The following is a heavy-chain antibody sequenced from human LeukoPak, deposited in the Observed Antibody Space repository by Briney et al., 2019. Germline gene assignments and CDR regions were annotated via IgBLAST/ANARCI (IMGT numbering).Heavy chain of an antibody. J-gene: IGHJ5*02. CDR2: IWYDGSNK. CDR3: ARMQAVVVAAMTYNWFDP. Sequence: GGSLRLSCAASGFTFSSYGMHWVRQAPGKGLEWVAVIWYDGSNKYYADSVKGRFTISRDNCKNTLYLQMNSLRAEDTAVYYCARMQAVVVAAMTYNWFDPWGQGTLVTVSS. D-gene: IGHD2-15*01. CDR1: GFTFSSYG. V-gene: IGHV3-33*01.